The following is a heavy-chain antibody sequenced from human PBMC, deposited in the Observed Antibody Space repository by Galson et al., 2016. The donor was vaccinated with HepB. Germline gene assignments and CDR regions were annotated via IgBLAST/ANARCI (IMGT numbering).Heavy chain of an antibody. V-gene: IGHV3-66*02. D-gene: IGHD4-17*01. Sequence: SLRLSCAASGFTVSSNYMSWVRQALGKGLEWVSVVYSGGTTYYADSVKGRFTISRDSSKNTLFLQMNTLRPEDTAVYYCARGVYGDHGWFDYWGQGTLVTVSS. J-gene: IGHJ4*02. CDR3: ARGVYGDHGWFDY. CDR2: VYSGGTT. CDR1: GFTVSSNY.